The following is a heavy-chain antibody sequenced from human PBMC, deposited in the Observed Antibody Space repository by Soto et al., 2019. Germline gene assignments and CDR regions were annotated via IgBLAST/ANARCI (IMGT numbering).Heavy chain of an antibody. J-gene: IGHJ6*03. D-gene: IGHD3-10*02. CDR3: ARGEDVSPGYYMDV. Sequence: QAQVVESGGGLVKPGGSLTLSCAVSGFKVSDYYMSWIRQAPGKGLEWVSVISRSGNTIHYADSVKGRFTISKDNAKNSLYLQMTSLSPEATAVLYFARGEDVSPGYYMDVWGKGTTVTVS. CDR2: ISRSGNTI. V-gene: IGHV3-11*01. CDR1: GFKVSDYY.